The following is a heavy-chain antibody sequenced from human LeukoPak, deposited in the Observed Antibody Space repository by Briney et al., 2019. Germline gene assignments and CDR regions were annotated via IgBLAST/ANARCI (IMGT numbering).Heavy chain of an antibody. V-gene: IGHV4-59*01. D-gene: IGHD6-19*01. CDR3: TRVNVKNGWSNVDY. J-gene: IGHJ4*02. Sequence: SETLALTCTVSGDSMNNYYWSWVRQPPGKGLEWIGGIYYSGKTYFNPSLKSRVTISLDTSKTQFSLRLISVTAADTAMYYWTRVNVKNGWSNVDYWGQETLVTVSS. CDR2: IYYSGKT. CDR1: GDSMNNYY.